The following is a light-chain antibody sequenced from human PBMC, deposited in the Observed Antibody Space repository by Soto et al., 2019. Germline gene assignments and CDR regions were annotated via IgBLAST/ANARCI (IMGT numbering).Light chain of an antibody. CDR2: DVS. CDR1: QSISGW. CDR3: QQYNESPFT. Sequence: DIQMTQSPSTLSASVGDRVTITCRASQSISGWLAWYQQKPGKAPKLLIYDVSSLGSGVPSRFAGSGSGTEFTLTISSLQPDDFANYYCQQYNESPFTFGPGTKVDIK. J-gene: IGKJ3*01. V-gene: IGKV1-5*01.